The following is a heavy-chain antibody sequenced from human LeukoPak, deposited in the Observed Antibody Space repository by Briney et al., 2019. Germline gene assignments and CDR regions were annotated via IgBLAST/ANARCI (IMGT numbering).Heavy chain of an antibody. Sequence: SETLSLTCAVSGGSISSGGYSWSWIRQPPGKGLEWIGYIYHSGSTYYNPSLKSRVTISVDRSKNQFSLKLSSVTAADTAVYHCASERKELPAFFDYWGQGTLVTVSS. D-gene: IGHD1-7*01. J-gene: IGHJ4*02. CDR3: ASERKELPAFFDY. CDR2: IYHSGST. CDR1: GGSISSGGYS. V-gene: IGHV4-30-2*01.